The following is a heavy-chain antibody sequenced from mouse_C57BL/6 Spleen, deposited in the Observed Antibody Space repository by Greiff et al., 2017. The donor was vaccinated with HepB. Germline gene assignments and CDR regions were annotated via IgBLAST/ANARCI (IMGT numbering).Heavy chain of an antibody. V-gene: IGHV5-4*01. D-gene: IGHD1-1*01. J-gene: IGHJ3*01. CDR3: ARDRGLLRAY. CDR2: ISDGGSYT. CDR1: GFTFSSYA. Sequence: EVKLMESGGGLVKPGGSLKLSCAASGFTFSSYAMSWVRQTPEKRLEWVATISDGGSYTYYPDNVKGRFTISRDNAKNNLYLQMSHLKSEDTAMYYCARDRGLLRAYWGQGTLVTVSA.